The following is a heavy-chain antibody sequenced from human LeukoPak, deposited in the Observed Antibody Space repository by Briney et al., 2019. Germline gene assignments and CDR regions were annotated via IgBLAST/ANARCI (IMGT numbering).Heavy chain of an antibody. CDR1: GGSISSYY. CDR2: IYYSGST. CDR3: ARSYSYGYCDY. J-gene: IGHJ4*02. D-gene: IGHD5-18*01. Sequence: PSETLSLTCTVSGGSISSYYWSWIRQPPGKGLEWIGSIYYSGSTYYNPSLKSRVTISVDTSKNQFSLKLSSVTAADTAVYYCARSYSYGYCDYWGQGTLVTVSS. V-gene: IGHV4-59*05.